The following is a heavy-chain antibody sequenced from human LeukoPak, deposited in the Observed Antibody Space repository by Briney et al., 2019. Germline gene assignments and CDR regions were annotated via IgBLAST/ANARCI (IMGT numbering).Heavy chain of an antibody. CDR1: GFSFSTYA. CDR3: AKAWTGYSLFDS. J-gene: IGHJ4*02. V-gene: IGHV3-23*01. Sequence: PGGSLRLSCAASGFSFSTYAMSWVRQAPGKGLEWVSAISSGGATTDHADSVKGRFTISRDNFRNTLYLQMNSLRAEDTAVYYCAKAWTGYSLFDSWGQGTLVSVSS. CDR2: ISSGGATT. D-gene: IGHD3/OR15-3a*01.